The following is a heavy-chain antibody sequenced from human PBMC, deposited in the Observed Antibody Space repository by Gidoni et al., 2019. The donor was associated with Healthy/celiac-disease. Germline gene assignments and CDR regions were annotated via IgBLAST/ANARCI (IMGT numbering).Heavy chain of an antibody. J-gene: IGHJ4*02. CDR1: GFTFDDYA. CDR3: AKDGSSSGWGCIYLDY. V-gene: IGHV3-9*01. Sequence: EVQLVESGGGLVQPGRSLRLSCAASGFTFDDYAMHWVRQAPGKGLEWVSGISWNSGSIGYADSVKGRFTISRDNAKNSLYLQMNSLRAEDTALYYCAKDGSSSGWGCIYLDYWGQGTLVTVSS. CDR2: ISWNSGSI. D-gene: IGHD6-19*01.